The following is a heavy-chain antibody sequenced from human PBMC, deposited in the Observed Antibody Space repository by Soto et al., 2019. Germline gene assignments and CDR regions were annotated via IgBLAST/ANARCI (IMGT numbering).Heavy chain of an antibody. Sequence: QVQLVESGGGLVKPGGSLRLSCAASGFTFSDYYMSWIRQAPGKGLEWVSYISSSSSYTNYADSMKGRFTISRDNAKNSLYLQMNSLRAEDTAVYYCARDHHRYSGYDDVDYWGQGTLVTVSS. V-gene: IGHV3-11*05. CDR1: GFTFSDYY. D-gene: IGHD5-12*01. J-gene: IGHJ4*02. CDR3: ARDHHRYSGYDDVDY. CDR2: ISSSSSYT.